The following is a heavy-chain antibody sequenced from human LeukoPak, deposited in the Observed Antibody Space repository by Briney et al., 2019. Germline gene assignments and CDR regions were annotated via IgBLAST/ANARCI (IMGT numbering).Heavy chain of an antibody. CDR1: GFTFSSYA. CDR2: ISSSSSYI. CDR3: AGDIVVVPAVPMDV. D-gene: IGHD2-2*01. J-gene: IGHJ6*04. V-gene: IGHV3-21*01. Sequence: PGGSLRLSCAASGFTFSSYAMSWVRQAPGKGLEWVSSISSSSSYIYYADSVKGRFTISRDNAKNSLYLQMNSLRAEDTAVYYCAGDIVVVPAVPMDVWGKGTTVTVSS.